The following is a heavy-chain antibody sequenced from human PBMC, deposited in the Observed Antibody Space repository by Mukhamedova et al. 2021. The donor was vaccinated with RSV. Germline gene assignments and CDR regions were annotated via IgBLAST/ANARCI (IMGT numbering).Heavy chain of an antibody. CDR2: ISSSSYI. CDR3: ARDRMPYYYDSSGLWLDY. J-gene: IGHJ4*02. V-gene: IGHV3-69-1*01. Sequence: VRQAPGKGLEWVSSISSSSYIYYADSVKGRFTISRDNAKNSLYLQMNSLRAEDTAVYYCARDRMPYYYDSSGLWLDYWGQGNL. D-gene: IGHD3-22*01.